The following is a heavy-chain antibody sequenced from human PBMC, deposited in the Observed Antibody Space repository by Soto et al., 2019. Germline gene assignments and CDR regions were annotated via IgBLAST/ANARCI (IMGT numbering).Heavy chain of an antibody. D-gene: IGHD1-20*01. CDR2: ISAYNGNP. V-gene: IGHV1-18*01. CDR1: GYTFSTYG. CDR3: ARDRARDNGYYYNGLDV. J-gene: IGHJ6*02. Sequence: ASVKVSCEACGYTFSTYGISWVRQAPGQGLEWMGWISAYNGNPNYAQKLQGRVTINTDTSTSTAYMELRSLRSDDTAVYYCARDRARDNGYYYNGLDVWGQGTTVTVSS.